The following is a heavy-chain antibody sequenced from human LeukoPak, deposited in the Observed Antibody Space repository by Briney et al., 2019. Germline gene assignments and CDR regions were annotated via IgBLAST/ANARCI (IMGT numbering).Heavy chain of an antibody. Sequence: ASVKVSCKASGYSFTGYYIHWVRQAPGQGLEWMGWINPNSGGTNYAQKFQGRVTMTRDTSISTAYMELSRLRSDDTAVYYCAREWVAVAGNALLWGQGTLVTVSS. D-gene: IGHD6-19*01. J-gene: IGHJ4*02. CDR1: GYSFTGYY. CDR3: AREWVAVAGNALL. CDR2: INPNSGGT. V-gene: IGHV1-2*02.